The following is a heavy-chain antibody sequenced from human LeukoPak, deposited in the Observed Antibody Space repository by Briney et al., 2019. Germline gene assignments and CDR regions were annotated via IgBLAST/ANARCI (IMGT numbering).Heavy chain of an antibody. CDR3: GRIAINANNGMDV. D-gene: IGHD2-21*01. Sequence: PGGSLSLSSAVRVFKYSDHYIDWVRPASGKALEGVRRSRNKASSNTTESAASVEGRFTISIDVSKSSLYLKMNRLRTEDTAEYYCGRIAINANNGMDVWGQGSTVTVPS. CDR2: SRNKASSNTT. CDR1: VFKYSDHY. J-gene: IGHJ6*01. V-gene: IGHV3-72*01.